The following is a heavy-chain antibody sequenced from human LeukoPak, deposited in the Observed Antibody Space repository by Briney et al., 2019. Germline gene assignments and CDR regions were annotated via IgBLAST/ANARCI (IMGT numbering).Heavy chain of an antibody. CDR1: GFTFSSYA. J-gene: IGHJ4*02. Sequence: PGRSLRLSCAASGFTFSSYAMHWVRQAPGKGLEWVAVISYDGSNIHYSDSVKGRFTIARDNSKNTLYLQMNSLRAEDTAVYFCARENYGEHYFDYWGQGTLVTVSS. V-gene: IGHV3-30-3*01. CDR3: ARENYGEHYFDY. D-gene: IGHD4-17*01. CDR2: ISYDGSNI.